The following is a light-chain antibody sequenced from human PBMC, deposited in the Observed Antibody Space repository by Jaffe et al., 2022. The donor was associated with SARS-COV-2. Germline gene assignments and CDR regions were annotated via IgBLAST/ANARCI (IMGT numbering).Light chain of an antibody. CDR2: ENN. CDR3: GTWDAGLNTGV. V-gene: IGLV1-51*02. J-gene: IGLJ1*01. CDR1: SSNIGNNY. Sequence: QSVLTQPPSVSAAPGQKVTISCSGSSSNIGNNYVSWYQQLPGTAPKLLIYENNKRPSGIPDRFSGSKSGTSATLGITGLQTGDEADYYCGTWDAGLNTGVFGTGTKVTVL.